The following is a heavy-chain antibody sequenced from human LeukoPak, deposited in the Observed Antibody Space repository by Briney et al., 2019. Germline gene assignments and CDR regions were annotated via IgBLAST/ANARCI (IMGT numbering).Heavy chain of an antibody. J-gene: IGHJ6*02. Sequence: GGSLRLSCAASGFTFSSYSMNWVRQAPGKGLEWVSSISNSGSYIYYADSVKGRFTISRDNAKNSLYLQMNSLRAEDTAVYYCARDRHYYYGMDVWGQGTTVTVSS. CDR3: ARDRHYYYGMDV. CDR1: GFTFSSYS. V-gene: IGHV3-21*01. CDR2: ISNSGSYI.